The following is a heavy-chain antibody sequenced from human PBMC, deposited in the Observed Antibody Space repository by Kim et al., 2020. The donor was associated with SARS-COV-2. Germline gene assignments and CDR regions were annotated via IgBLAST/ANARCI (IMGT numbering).Heavy chain of an antibody. CDR1: GFTFSSYT. CDR2: ISGHGDTT. Sequence: GGSLRLSCAASGFTFSSYTMSWVRQAPGKGLEWVSAISGHGDTTYYADSVKGRFTISRDNSKNTVYLQMHSLRVEDTALYYCASDPITYYYDSGGSVWGQGTTVTVSS. D-gene: IGHD3-22*01. V-gene: IGHV3-23*01. CDR3: ASDPITYYYDSGGSV. J-gene: IGHJ6*02.